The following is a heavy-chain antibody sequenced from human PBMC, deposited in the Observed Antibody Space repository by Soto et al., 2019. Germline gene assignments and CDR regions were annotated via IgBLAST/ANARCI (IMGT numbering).Heavy chain of an antibody. Sequence: PSETLSLTCTVSGGSISSSSYYWGWIRQPPGKGLEWIGSIYYSGSTYYNPSLKSRVTISVDTSKNQFSLKLSSVTAADTAVYYCARHLRGSYARFDPWGQGTLVTVSS. J-gene: IGHJ5*02. D-gene: IGHD1-26*01. CDR3: ARHLRGSYARFDP. CDR1: GGSISSSSYY. V-gene: IGHV4-39*01. CDR2: IYYSGST.